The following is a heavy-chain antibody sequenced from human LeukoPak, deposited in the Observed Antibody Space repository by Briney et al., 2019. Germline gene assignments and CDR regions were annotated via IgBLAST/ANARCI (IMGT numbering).Heavy chain of an antibody. Sequence: GGSLRLSCVASGFTFSSYAMNWFRQAPGKGLEWVSSISSGSTYIYYADSVKGRFTISRDNAKNSLYLQMNSLRAEDTAVYYCARLGYCSGGSCSSFDYWGQGTLVTVSS. J-gene: IGHJ4*02. CDR3: ARLGYCSGGSCSSFDY. V-gene: IGHV3-21*01. CDR2: ISSGSTYI. CDR1: GFTFSSYA. D-gene: IGHD2-15*01.